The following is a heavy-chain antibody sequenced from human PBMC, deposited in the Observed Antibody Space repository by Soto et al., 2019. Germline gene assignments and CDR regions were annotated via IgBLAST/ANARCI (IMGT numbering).Heavy chain of an antibody. Sequence: QVQLQQWGAGLLKPSETLSLTCAVYGGSFSGYYWSWIRQPPGKGLEWIGEINHSGSTNYNPSLKSRVTRSIDTSKNQFALKLSSVTAADTAVYYCGRGGVTMVRGDRTYFDYWGQGTLVNVSS. V-gene: IGHV4-34*01. CDR1: GGSFSGYY. CDR2: INHSGST. D-gene: IGHD3-10*01. J-gene: IGHJ4*02. CDR3: GRGGVTMVRGDRTYFDY.